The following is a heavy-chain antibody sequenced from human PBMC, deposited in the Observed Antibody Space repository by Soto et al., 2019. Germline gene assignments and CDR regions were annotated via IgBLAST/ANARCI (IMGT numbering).Heavy chain of an antibody. V-gene: IGHV4-34*01. J-gene: IGHJ4*02. Sequence: SETLSLTCAVYGGSFSGYYWSWIRQPPGKGLEWIGEINHSGSTNYNPSLKSRVTISVDTSKNQFSLKLSSVTAADTAVYYCARGGRRITIFGVVIIRFDYWGQGTLVTVSS. CDR2: INHSGST. CDR3: ARGGRRITIFGVVIIRFDY. D-gene: IGHD3-3*01. CDR1: GGSFSGYY.